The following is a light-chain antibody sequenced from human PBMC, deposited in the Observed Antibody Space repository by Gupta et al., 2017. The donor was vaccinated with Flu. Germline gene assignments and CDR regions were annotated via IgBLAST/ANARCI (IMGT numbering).Light chain of an antibody. J-gene: IGLJ2*01. CDR3: RTWDTGLSAGPL. CDR1: SSNVGENY. V-gene: IGLV1-51*02. CDR2: ENN. Sequence: QPEFTQPPPVSVARGQKVTIPCSARSSNVGENYVSWYQQRAGTGPNLLIYENNKRPSGIPNRFSGSKSGTSATLSITGLQAGDEADYYCRTWDTGLSAGPLFGGGTKLTVL.